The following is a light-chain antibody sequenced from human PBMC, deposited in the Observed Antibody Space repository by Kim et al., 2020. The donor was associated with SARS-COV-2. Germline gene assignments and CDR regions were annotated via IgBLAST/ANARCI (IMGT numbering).Light chain of an antibody. CDR3: QQYGRSPWT. CDR1: QNLMSAH. J-gene: IGKJ1*01. Sequence: SPGERPTLSGMASQNLMSAHLSWDQQNPGQSPRLVIFGPSSRATGIPDRFSGSGSGTDFTLTISRLEPEDFAVYYCQQYGRSPWTFGQGTKVDIK. V-gene: IGKV3-20*01. CDR2: GPS.